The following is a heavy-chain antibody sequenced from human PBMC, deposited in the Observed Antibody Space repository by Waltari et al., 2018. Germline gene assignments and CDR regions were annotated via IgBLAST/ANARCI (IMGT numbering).Heavy chain of an antibody. V-gene: IGHV3-48*04. CDR1: GFTFSNYS. D-gene: IGHD3-3*01. J-gene: IGHJ6*03. Sequence: EVQLVESGGGLVQPGGSLRLSCAASGFTFSNYSMNWVRQAPGEGLGLVTCVSVSNGNTYYAGSGKGRLTISRDNAKNSRYLQMNSLRAEETAVYYCARGQSKRFLEWLSTYYYYMGVWGKGTTVTGSS. CDR2: VSVSNGNT. CDR3: ARGQSKRFLEWLSTYYYYMGV.